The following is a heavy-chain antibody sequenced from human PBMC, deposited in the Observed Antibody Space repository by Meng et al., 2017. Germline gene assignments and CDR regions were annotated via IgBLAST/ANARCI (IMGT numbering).Heavy chain of an antibody. CDR3: AKGPQTTKSLTAY. D-gene: IGHD2-21*02. Sequence: EVMVVESGGGWVGPGGSLRLSCAASGFTFSSYAMSWVRQAPGEGLEWVSAISGSGGSTYYADSVKGRFTISRDNSKNTLYLQMNSLRAEDTAVYYCAKGPQTTKSLTAYWGQGTLVTVSS. CDR1: GFTFSSYA. J-gene: IGHJ4*02. V-gene: IGHV3-23*04. CDR2: ISGSGGST.